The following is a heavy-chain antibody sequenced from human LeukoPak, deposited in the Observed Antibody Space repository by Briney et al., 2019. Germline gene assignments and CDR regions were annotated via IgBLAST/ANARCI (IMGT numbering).Heavy chain of an antibody. J-gene: IGHJ4*02. CDR3: AREFRSGNKYFDY. CDR1: GGSISTGGYY. D-gene: IGHD3-10*01. Sequence: SQTLSLTCTVSGGSISTGGYYWSWIRQHPGKGLEWIACIYYSGSTYYNPSLKSRITISVDTSKNQFSLKLSSVTAADTAVYYCAREFRSGNKYFDYWGQGTLITVSS. V-gene: IGHV4-31*03. CDR2: IYYSGST.